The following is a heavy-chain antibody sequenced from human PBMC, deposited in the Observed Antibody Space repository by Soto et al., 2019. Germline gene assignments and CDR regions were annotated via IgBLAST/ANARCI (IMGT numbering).Heavy chain of an antibody. CDR1: GYSFTSYW. V-gene: IGHV5-10-1*01. CDR2: IDPSDSYT. CDR3: ARQEVAAFLIGMDV. J-gene: IGHJ6*02. D-gene: IGHD5-12*01. Sequence: GESLKISCXGSGYSFTSYWISWVRQMPGKGLEWMGRIDPSDSYTNYSPSFQGHVTISADKSISTAYLQWSSLKASDTAMYYCARQEVAAFLIGMDVWGQGTTVTVSS.